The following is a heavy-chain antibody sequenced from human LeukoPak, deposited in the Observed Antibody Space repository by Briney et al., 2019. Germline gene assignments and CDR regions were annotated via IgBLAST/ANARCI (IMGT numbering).Heavy chain of an antibody. Sequence: SETLSLTCAVSGGSISSGGYSWSWIRQPPGKGLEWIGYIYHSGSTYYNPSLKSRVTISVDRSMNRFSLKLSSVTAADTAVYYCARAVGVYDFWSGYYRTNWFDPWGQGTLVTVSS. CDR3: ARAVGVYDFWSGYYRTNWFDP. V-gene: IGHV4-30-2*01. D-gene: IGHD3-3*01. CDR1: GGSISSGGYS. J-gene: IGHJ5*02. CDR2: IYHSGST.